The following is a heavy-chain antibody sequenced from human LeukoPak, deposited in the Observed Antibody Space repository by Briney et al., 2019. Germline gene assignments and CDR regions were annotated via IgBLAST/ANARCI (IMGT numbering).Heavy chain of an antibody. J-gene: IGHJ4*02. CDR1: GYTFTSYY. CDR2: INPSGGST. D-gene: IGHD3-10*01. Sequence: GASVKVSCKASGYTFTSYYIHWVRQAPGQGLEWMGIINPSGGSTSYAQKFQGRVTMTRDTSTSTVYMELSSLRSEDKAVYYCARDNYYGSGSYYSDYWGQGTLVTVSS. V-gene: IGHV1-46*03. CDR3: ARDNYYGSGSYYSDY.